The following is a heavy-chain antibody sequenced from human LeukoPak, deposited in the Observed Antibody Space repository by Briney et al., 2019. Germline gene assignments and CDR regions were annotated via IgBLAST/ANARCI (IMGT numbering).Heavy chain of an antibody. V-gene: IGHV3-30*04. CDR1: GFTFSSYA. J-gene: IGHJ4*02. D-gene: IGHD6-13*01. CDR2: ISYDGSNK. CDR3: ARGAFGSSWLNFDY. Sequence: GGSLRLSCAASGFTFSSYAMHCVRHAPRGGLGWVALISYDGSNKYYADSVKGRFTISRDKSKNTLYLQMNSLRVEDTAVYYCARGAFGSSWLNFDYWGQGTLVTVSS.